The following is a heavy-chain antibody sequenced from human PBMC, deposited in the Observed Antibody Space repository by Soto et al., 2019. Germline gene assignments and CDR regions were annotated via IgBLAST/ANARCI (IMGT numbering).Heavy chain of an antibody. Sequence: GGSLRLSCAASGFTFSSYGMHWVRQAPGKGLEWVAVIWYDGSNKYYADSVKGRFTISRDNSKNTLYLQMNSLRAEDTAVYYCASSMIEEYYFDYWGQGTLVTVSS. J-gene: IGHJ4*02. D-gene: IGHD3-22*01. CDR3: ASSMIEEYYFDY. CDR2: IWYDGSNK. CDR1: GFTFSSYG. V-gene: IGHV3-33*01.